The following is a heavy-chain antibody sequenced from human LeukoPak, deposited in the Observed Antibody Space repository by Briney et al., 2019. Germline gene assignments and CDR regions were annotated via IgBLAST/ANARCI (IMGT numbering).Heavy chain of an antibody. CDR2: IHADSGNT. CDR1: GYTFTTCA. CDR3: ARDLLGGSGWSPFDY. Sequence: GASVKVSCKTSGYTFTTCAVHWVRQVPGQRLEWMGWIHADSGNTKYSQKLQGRVTIARDTSASTIYMELSSLRFEDTAVYYCARDLLGGSGWSPFDYWGQGTLVTVSS. D-gene: IGHD6-19*01. J-gene: IGHJ4*02. V-gene: IGHV1-3*01.